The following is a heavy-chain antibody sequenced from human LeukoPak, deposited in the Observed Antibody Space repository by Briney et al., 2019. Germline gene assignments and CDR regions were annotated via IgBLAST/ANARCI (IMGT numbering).Heavy chain of an antibody. CDR2: LYRGGST. CDR1: GFTFSSYE. D-gene: IGHD5-24*01. CDR3: ARDRRDGYNEKFDY. Sequence: GGSLILSCAASGFTFSSYEMNWVRQAPGKGLEWVSVLYRGGSTYYADSVKGRFTISRDNSKNTLYLQMNSLRAEDTAVYYCARDRRDGYNEKFDYWGQGTLVTVSS. J-gene: IGHJ4*02. V-gene: IGHV3-53*01.